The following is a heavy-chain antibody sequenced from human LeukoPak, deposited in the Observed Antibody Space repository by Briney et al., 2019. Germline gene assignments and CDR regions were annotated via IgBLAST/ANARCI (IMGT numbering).Heavy chain of an antibody. V-gene: IGHV3-30*18. CDR1: GFTFSRHG. CDR3: AKYETYYYDSSGYYYLDY. D-gene: IGHD3-22*01. Sequence: GGSLRLSCAPSGFTFSRHGMHWVRQAPGKGLEWVAIISNDGSRKYYAHSVEGRFTISRDNSKNTLYLQMNSLRAEDTAVYYCAKYETYYYDSSGYYYLDYWGQGTLVTVSS. CDR2: ISNDGSRK. J-gene: IGHJ4*02.